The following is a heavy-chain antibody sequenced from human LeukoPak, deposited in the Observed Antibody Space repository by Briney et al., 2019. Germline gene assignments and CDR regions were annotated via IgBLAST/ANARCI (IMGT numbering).Heavy chain of an antibody. CDR1: GFTFSSYA. CDR2: ISYDGSNK. V-gene: IGHV3-30*04. J-gene: IGHJ4*02. CDR3: ARDRTGIFDY. D-gene: IGHD1-1*01. Sequence: GRSLRLSCAASGFTFSSYAMHWVRQAPGKGLEWVAVISYDGSNKYYADSVKGRFTISRDNSRNTLYLQMNSLRAEDTAVYYCARDRTGIFDYWGQGTLVTVSS.